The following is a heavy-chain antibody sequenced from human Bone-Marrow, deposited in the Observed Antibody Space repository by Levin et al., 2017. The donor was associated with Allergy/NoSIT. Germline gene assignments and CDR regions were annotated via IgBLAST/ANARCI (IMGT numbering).Heavy chain of an antibody. V-gene: IGHV4-34*01. Sequence: SQTLSLTCAVYGVSFHGYYWSWIRPPPGKGLEWIGEINDSGSTNYNPSLQSRVTISADTSKNQFSLALSSVTVADTAVYYCAREDCSGGTCSNFDYWGQGTLVTVSS. CDR2: INDSGST. J-gene: IGHJ4*02. CDR1: GVSFHGYY. CDR3: AREDCSGGTCSNFDY. D-gene: IGHD2-15*01.